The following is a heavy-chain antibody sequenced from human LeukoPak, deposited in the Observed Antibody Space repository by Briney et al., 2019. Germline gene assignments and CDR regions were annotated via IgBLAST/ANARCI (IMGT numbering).Heavy chain of an antibody. CDR3: ARGSPLGYDSSGYYPSFDY. J-gene: IGHJ4*02. V-gene: IGHV1-3*03. D-gene: IGHD3-22*01. Sequence: ASVKVSCKASGYTFTNYYIHWVRQAPGQRLEWMGWINAGNGNTKYSQEFQGRVTITRDTSASTAYMELSSLRSEDMAVYYCARGSPLGYDSSGYYPSFDYWGQGTLVTVSS. CDR1: GYTFTNYY. CDR2: INAGNGNT.